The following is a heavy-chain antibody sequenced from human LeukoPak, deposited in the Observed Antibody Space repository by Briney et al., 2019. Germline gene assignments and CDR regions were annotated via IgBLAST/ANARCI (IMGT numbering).Heavy chain of an antibody. Sequence: QSGGSLRLSCAASGFTFTSYGMHWVRQAPGKGLEWVAFIRYDGSHKYYADSVKGRFTISRANSKNTLYLQMNSLRAEDTAVYYCAKDQDSSSWYEEMYFDYWGQGTLVTVSS. CDR2: IRYDGSHK. CDR1: GFTFTSYG. CDR3: AKDQDSSSWYEEMYFDY. D-gene: IGHD6-13*01. J-gene: IGHJ4*02. V-gene: IGHV3-30*02.